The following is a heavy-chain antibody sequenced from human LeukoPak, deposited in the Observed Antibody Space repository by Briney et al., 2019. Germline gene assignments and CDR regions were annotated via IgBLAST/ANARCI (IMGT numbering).Heavy chain of an antibody. CDR1: GFTFSNAW. CDR3: ARIERRDSSGSFDY. CDR2: ISSSGSTI. J-gene: IGHJ4*02. Sequence: GGSLRLSCAASGFTFSNAWMSWIRQAPGKGLEWVSYISSSGSTIYYADSVKGRFTISRDNAKNSLYLQMNSLRAEDTAVYYCARIERRDSSGSFDYWGQGTLVTVSS. V-gene: IGHV3-11*01. D-gene: IGHD3-22*01.